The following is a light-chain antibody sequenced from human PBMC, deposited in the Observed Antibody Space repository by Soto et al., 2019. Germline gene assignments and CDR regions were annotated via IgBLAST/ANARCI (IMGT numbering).Light chain of an antibody. CDR2: DVS. V-gene: IGLV2-14*01. J-gene: IGLJ1*01. CDR3: CSYTSSDTYV. Sequence: QSALTQPASVSGSPGQSITISCTGTSSDVGGYDFVSWYQQHPGKAPKVMIYDVSNRPSGVSNRVSGSKSGNTASLTISGLQAEDEADYYCCSYTSSDTYVFGTGTKVTVL. CDR1: SSDVGGYDF.